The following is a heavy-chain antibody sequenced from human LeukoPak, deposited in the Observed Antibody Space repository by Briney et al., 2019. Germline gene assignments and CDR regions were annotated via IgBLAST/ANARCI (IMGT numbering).Heavy chain of an antibody. J-gene: IGHJ4*02. CDR2: IYYSGST. CDR1: GGSVSSSAYY. D-gene: IGHD1-14*01. CDR3: ARDGRFPPEVLPRYFDS. V-gene: IGHV4-39*07. Sequence: PSETLSLTCTVSGGSVSSSAYYWGWIRQPPEKGLEWIGNIYYSGSTYYNPSLKSRVTISIDTTKNQFSLKLSSVTAADTAVYYCARDGRFPPEVLPRYFDSWGQGTLVTVSS.